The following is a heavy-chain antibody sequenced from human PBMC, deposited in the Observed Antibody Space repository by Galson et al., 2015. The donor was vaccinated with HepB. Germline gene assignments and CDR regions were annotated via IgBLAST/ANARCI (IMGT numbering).Heavy chain of an antibody. Sequence: SLRLSCAASGFTFGDYAMSWFRQAPGKGLEWVGFIRSKAYGGTTEYAASVKGRFTISRDDSKSIAYLQMNSLKTEDTAVYYCTREHRITIFGVINYYFDYWGQGTLVTVSS. D-gene: IGHD3-3*01. CDR1: GFTFGDYA. CDR3: TREHRITIFGVINYYFDY. V-gene: IGHV3-49*03. J-gene: IGHJ4*02. CDR2: IRSKAYGGTT.